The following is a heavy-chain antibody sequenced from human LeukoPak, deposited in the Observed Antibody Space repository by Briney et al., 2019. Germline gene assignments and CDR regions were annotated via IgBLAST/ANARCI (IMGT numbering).Heavy chain of an antibody. J-gene: IGHJ3*02. CDR2: INPDGGNT. Sequence: GASVKVSCKASGYTFTNSYIHWMRQAPGQVLEWMGLINPDGGNTNYAQNFQGRVTLTRDTSTSTVYMELSSLRSEDTAIYYCARIRDGYNGAYDIWGQGTVVTVPS. CDR3: ARIRDGYNGAYDI. CDR1: GYTFTNSY. V-gene: IGHV1-46*01. D-gene: IGHD5-24*01.